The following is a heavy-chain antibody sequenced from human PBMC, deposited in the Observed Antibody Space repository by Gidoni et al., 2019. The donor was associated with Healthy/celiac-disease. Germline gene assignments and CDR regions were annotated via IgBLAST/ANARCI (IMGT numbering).Heavy chain of an antibody. Sequence: EVQLLESGGGLVQPGGPLRLSCAASGFTLCSDALSWFRQAPGKGLEWVSAISGSVGSTYYADSVKGRFTISRDNSKNTLYLQMNSVRAEDTAVYYCANIYYGDYVFGYWGQGTLVTVSS. CDR3: ANIYYGDYVFGY. CDR1: GFTLCSDA. V-gene: IGHV3-23*01. D-gene: IGHD4-17*01. J-gene: IGHJ4*02. CDR2: ISGSVGST.